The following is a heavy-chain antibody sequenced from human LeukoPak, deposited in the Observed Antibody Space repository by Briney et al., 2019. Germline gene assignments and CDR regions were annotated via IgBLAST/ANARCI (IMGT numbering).Heavy chain of an antibody. Sequence: PGGSLRLSCAASGFTFSSYSMNWVRQAPGKGLEWVSSISRGSSYIYYADSLKGRFTITRDNAKISLYLQMNSLRAEDTAVYYCARAAQSRSTKDYYYMDVWGKGTTVTVSS. CDR2: ISRGSSYI. CDR1: GFTFSSYS. J-gene: IGHJ6*03. V-gene: IGHV3-21*01. D-gene: IGHD6-6*01. CDR3: ARAAQSRSTKDYYYMDV.